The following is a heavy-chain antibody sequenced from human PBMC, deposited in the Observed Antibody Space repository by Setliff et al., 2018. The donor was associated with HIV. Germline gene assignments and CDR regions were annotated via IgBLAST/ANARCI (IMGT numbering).Heavy chain of an antibody. D-gene: IGHD6-13*01. J-gene: IGHJ4*02. V-gene: IGHV3-33*06. CDR1: GFTFSSYG. Sequence: GGSLRLSCAASGFTFSSYGMHWVRQAPGKGLEWVAVIWYDGSNKYYADSVKGRFTISRDNSKNMLYLQMNSLRAEDTAVYYCAKNLYSSIWSPLDYWGQGTLVTVSS. CDR2: IWYDGSNK. CDR3: AKNLYSSIWSPLDY.